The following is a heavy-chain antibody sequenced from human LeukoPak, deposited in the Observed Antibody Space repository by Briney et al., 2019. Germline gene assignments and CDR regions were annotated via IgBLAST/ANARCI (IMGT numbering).Heavy chain of an antibody. J-gene: IGHJ3*02. CDR1: GFIFSSYN. V-gene: IGHV3-48*01. CDR2: ISSSASTI. D-gene: IGHD2-2*01. Sequence: PGGSLRLSCAASGFIFSSYNMNWVRQAPGKGLEWVSYISSSASTIFYADSVKGRFTISRDNAKNSLYLQMNSLRAEDTAVYYCARDWCSSTSCFGTNAFDIWGQGTMVTVSS. CDR3: ARDWCSSTSCFGTNAFDI.